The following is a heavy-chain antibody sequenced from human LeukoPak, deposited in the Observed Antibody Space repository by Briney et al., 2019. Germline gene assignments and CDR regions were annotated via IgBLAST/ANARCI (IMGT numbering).Heavy chain of an antibody. V-gene: IGHV3-21*01. CDR3: ARSGYGDYPSHFDY. CDR1: GFTFSSYS. CDR2: ISSSSYI. D-gene: IGHD4-17*01. J-gene: IGHJ4*02. Sequence: GGSLRLSCAASGFTFSSYSMIWVRQAPGKGLVWVSSISSSSYIYYADSVEGRFTISRDNAKNSLYLQMNSLRAEDTAVYYCARSGYGDYPSHFDYWGQGTLVTVSS.